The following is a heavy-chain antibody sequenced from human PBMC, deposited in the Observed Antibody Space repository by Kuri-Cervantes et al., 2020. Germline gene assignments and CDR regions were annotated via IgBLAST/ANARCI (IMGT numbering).Heavy chain of an antibody. CDR3: ARYCSGGTCQRNAFDI. Sequence: GESLKISCAASGFTFSSNWMHWVRRAPGKGLVWVSNINNDGSRTGYADAVKGRFTISRDNAKNTLYLQMNILRAEDTAVYYCARYCSGGTCQRNAFDIWGQGTMVTVSS. J-gene: IGHJ3*02. CDR2: INNDGSRT. D-gene: IGHD2-15*01. V-gene: IGHV3-74*01. CDR1: GFTFSSNW.